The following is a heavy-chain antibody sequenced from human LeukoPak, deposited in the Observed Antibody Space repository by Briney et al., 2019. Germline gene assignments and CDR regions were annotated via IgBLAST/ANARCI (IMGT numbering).Heavy chain of an antibody. CDR2: IIPIFGTA. D-gene: IGHD6-6*01. V-gene: IGHV1-69*05. CDR3: AREGRYSSSSDY. Sequence: SVKVSCKASVGTFSSYAISWVRQAPGQGLEWMGRIIPIFGTANYAQKFQGRVTITTDESTSTAYMELSSLRSEDTAVYYCAREGRYSSSSDYWGQGTLVTVSS. CDR1: VGTFSSYA. J-gene: IGHJ4*02.